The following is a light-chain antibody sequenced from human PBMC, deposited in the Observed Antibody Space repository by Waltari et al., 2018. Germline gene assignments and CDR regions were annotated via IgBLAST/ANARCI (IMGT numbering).Light chain of an antibody. CDR2: DVT. CDR3: SSQTLDGLVL. V-gene: IGLV2-14*03. Sequence: QSALTQPASVSGSPGQSITISCSGVGSAVGASDSVSWHQHHPGRAPQVIIYDVTNRPSGVSDRFSASKSANTASLTISRLQPEDEADYYCSSQTLDGLVLFGGGTRLTVL. CDR1: GSAVGASDS. J-gene: IGLJ2*01.